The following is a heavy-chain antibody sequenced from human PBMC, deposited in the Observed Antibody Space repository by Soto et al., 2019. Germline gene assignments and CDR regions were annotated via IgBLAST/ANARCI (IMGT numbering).Heavy chain of an antibody. D-gene: IGHD3-22*01. V-gene: IGHV1-18*01. CDR3: ARGGYYDSSGSRNYPYYGMDA. CDR1: GYTFNSYG. J-gene: IGHJ6*02. Sequence: QVQLVQSGTEVKKPGASVKVSCKASGYTFNSYGISWVRQAPGQGLEWMGWISPYDDNTNNAQNLQGRVTMTTDTSTRTAYMELRSLRSDDTAVYYCARGGYYDSSGSRNYPYYGMDAWGQGTTVTVS. CDR2: ISPYDDNT.